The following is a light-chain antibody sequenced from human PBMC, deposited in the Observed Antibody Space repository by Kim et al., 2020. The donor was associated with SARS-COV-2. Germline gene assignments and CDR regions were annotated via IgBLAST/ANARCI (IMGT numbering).Light chain of an antibody. J-gene: IGLJ3*02. CDR2: DVN. Sequence: QSALTQPASVSGSPGQSITISCTGTNSEIGSYNLVSWYQHRPGIAPKLMIYDVNKRPSGVSSRFFGSKSGNTASLTISGLQAEDEADYFCCSCASGGTSWLFGGWTQLTVL. CDR3: CSCASGGTSWL. V-gene: IGLV2-23*02. CDR1: NSEIGSYNL.